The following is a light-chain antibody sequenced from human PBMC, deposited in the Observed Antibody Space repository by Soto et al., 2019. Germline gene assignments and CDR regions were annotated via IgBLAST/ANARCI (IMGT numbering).Light chain of an antibody. CDR1: QSLLHTNAYNY. V-gene: IGKV2-28*01. CDR2: LGS. J-gene: IGKJ4*01. Sequence: DLVMTQSPLSLPVTPGEPASISCRSSQSLLHTNAYNYLDWYLQKPGQSPQLLIYLGSNRASGVPDRFSGSGSGTDFTLKISRVEAEDVGVYYCMQALQTPFTFGGGTKVDIK. CDR3: MQALQTPFT.